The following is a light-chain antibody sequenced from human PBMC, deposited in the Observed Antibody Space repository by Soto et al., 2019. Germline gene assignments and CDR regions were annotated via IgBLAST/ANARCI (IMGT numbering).Light chain of an antibody. CDR3: AAWDDSLSRVV. Sequence: QSALTQPASVSGSPGQSITISCTGTSSDVGGYKYVSWYQQHPDKAPKLIIFEVSNRPSGISSRFSGSKSGNTASLTISGLQAEDEADYFCAAWDDSLSRVVFGGGTKLTVL. J-gene: IGLJ2*01. CDR2: EVS. CDR1: SSDVGGYKY. V-gene: IGLV2-14*01.